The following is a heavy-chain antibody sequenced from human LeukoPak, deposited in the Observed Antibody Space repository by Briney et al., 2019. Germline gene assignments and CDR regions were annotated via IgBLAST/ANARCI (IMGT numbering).Heavy chain of an antibody. J-gene: IGHJ4*02. CDR3: VRGSSSGLIDY. CDR1: GGSFSGYY. CDR2: INHSGST. V-gene: IGHV4-34*01. D-gene: IGHD3-22*01. Sequence: YPSETLSLTCAVYGGSFSGYYWSWIRQPPGKGLEWIGEINHSGSTNYNPSLKSRVTISVDTSKNQFSLKLSSVTAADTAVYYCVRGSSSGLIDYWGQGTLVTVSS.